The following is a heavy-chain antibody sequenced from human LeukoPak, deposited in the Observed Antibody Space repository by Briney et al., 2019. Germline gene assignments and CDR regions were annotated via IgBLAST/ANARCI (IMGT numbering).Heavy chain of an antibody. CDR1: GFTFDDYA. Sequence: GGSLRLSCAASGFTFDDYAMHWVRQAPGKGLEWVSGISWNSGSIGYADSVKGRFTISRDNAKNSLYLQMNSLRAEDTAVYYCAKGTALTPYYMDVWGKGTTVT. J-gene: IGHJ6*03. CDR2: ISWNSGSI. D-gene: IGHD4/OR15-4a*01. CDR3: AKGTALTPYYMDV. V-gene: IGHV3-9*01.